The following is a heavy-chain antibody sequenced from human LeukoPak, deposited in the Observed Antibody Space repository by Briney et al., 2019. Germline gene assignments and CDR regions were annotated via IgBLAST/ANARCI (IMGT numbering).Heavy chain of an antibody. CDR3: AKDDAWLRFGE. J-gene: IGHJ4*02. D-gene: IGHD3-10*01. V-gene: IGHV3-23*01. CDR1: GFTFSSYG. CDR2: VSGSGGST. Sequence: GGSLRLSCAASGFTFSSYGMSWVRQAPGKGLEWVSAVSGSGGSTYYADSVKGRFTISRDNSKNMLYLEVISLTADDTAVYYCAKDDAWLRFGEWSQGTLVTVSS.